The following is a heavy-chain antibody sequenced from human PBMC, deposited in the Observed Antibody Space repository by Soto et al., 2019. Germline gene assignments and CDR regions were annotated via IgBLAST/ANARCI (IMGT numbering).Heavy chain of an antibody. V-gene: IGHV4-39*01. CDR1: GGSISSSSYH. CDR3: ARQAGDYGGTNWFDP. J-gene: IGHJ5*02. D-gene: IGHD4-17*01. Sequence: SETLSLTCTVSGGSISSSSYHWGWIRQPPGKGLEWIGIIYYSGTTYYNPSLKSRVTISVDTSKNQFSLKVNSVTAADTAVYYCARQAGDYGGTNWFDPWGQGTLVTVSS. CDR2: IYYSGTT.